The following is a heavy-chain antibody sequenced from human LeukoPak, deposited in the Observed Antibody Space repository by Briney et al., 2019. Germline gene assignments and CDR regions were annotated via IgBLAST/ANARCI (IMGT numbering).Heavy chain of an antibody. J-gene: IGHJ4*02. CDR2: IIPIFGTT. CDR1: GYIFSSYG. CDR3: ARGDSGYDYGFDN. V-gene: IGHV1-69*05. Sequence: SVKVSCKASGYIFSSYGIGWVRQAPGQGLEWVGGIIPIFGTTNYAQKFQGRVTITTDESTSTGYMELRSLRSDDTAVYYCARGDSGYDYGFDNWGQGTLVAVSS. D-gene: IGHD5-12*01.